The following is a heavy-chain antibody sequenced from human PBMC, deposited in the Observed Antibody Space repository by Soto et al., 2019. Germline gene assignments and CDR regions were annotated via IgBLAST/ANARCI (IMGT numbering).Heavy chain of an antibody. CDR2: INPNSGGT. V-gene: IGHV1-2*02. Sequence: QVQLVQSGAEVKKPGASVKVSCKASGYTFTAYYMHWLRQAPGQGPEWVGWINPNSGGTNYAQKFQGRVTMTRDTSISTAYMELSSLRSDDTAVYYCARDHLILPAHDFFYGSDVWGRGATVTVSS. CDR1: GYTFTAYY. J-gene: IGHJ6*02. D-gene: IGHD2-21*02. CDR3: ARDHLILPAHDFFYGSDV.